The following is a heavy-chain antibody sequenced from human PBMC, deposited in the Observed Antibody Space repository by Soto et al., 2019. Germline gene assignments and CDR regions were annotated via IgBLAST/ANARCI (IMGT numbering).Heavy chain of an antibody. V-gene: IGHV4-30-2*01. CDR3: ARIPSP. D-gene: IGHD2-21*01. Sequence: QLQLQESGSGLVKPSQTLSLTCAVSGGSISSGGYSWSWIRQPPGKGLEWIGYIYHSGNIYYNPSLXRXXTISVDRSKNQFSLKLRSVTAADTDVYYCARIPSPWGQGSLVTVSS. J-gene: IGHJ5*02. CDR2: IYHSGNI. CDR1: GGSISSGGYS.